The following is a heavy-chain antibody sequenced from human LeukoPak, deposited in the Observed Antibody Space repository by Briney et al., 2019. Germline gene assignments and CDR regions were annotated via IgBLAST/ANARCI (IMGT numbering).Heavy chain of an antibody. D-gene: IGHD6-13*01. CDR3: ATDSSSWYFDF. J-gene: IGHJ4*02. V-gene: IGHV3-23*01. CDR2: ISGSGGST. CDR1: GFTFSSNA. Sequence: PGGSLRLSCAASGFTFSSNAMSWVRQAPGKGLEWVSGISGSGGSTSYADSVKGRFTISRGNSKNTLHLQMNSLRVEDTAVYYCATDSSSWYFDFWGQGALVTVSS.